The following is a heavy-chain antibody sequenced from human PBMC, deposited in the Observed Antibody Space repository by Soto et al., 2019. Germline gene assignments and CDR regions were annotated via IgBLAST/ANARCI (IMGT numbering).Heavy chain of an antibody. CDR1: GGSISNADYY. V-gene: IGHV4-30-4*01. CDR3: ARVLLVSVALYSFDY. J-gene: IGHJ4*02. Sequence: QVQLQESGPGLVKPSQTLSLTCTVSGGSISNADYYWSWVRQPPGKGLEWIGHIYYSGSTYYNPSLKSRVTISLDTSKNQFSLKMSSVTAADTAVYYCARVLLVSVALYSFDYCGQGTLVTVSS. CDR2: IYYSGST. D-gene: IGHD2-2*01.